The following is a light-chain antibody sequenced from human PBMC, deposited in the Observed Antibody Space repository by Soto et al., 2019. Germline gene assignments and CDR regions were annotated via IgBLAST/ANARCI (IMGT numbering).Light chain of an antibody. CDR2: TAS. CDR1: QVNSTY. J-gene: IGKJ4*01. Sequence: DIQMTQSPSSLSASVGDRLTITCRASQVNSTYLNWYQQKPGKAPKLLIYTASTLQSGVPSRFSGSGSETDFTLTISSLEPEDVAVYYCQQRSNWPLTFGGGTKVDIK. CDR3: QQRSNWPLT. V-gene: IGKV1-39*01.